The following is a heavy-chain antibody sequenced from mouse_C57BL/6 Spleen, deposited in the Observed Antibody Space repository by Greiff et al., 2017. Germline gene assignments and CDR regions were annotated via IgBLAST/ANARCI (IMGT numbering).Heavy chain of an antibody. CDR2: ISYDGSN. V-gene: IGHV3-6*01. J-gene: IGHJ4*01. D-gene: IGHD2-2*01. CDR3: ARGYGLDAMDY. CDR1: GYSITSGYY. Sequence: DVKLQESGPGLVKPSQSLSLTCSVTGYSITSGYYWNWIRQFPGNKLEWMGYISYDGSNNYNPSLKNRISITRDTSKNQFFLKLNSVTTEDTATYYCARGYGLDAMDYWGQGTSGTVSS.